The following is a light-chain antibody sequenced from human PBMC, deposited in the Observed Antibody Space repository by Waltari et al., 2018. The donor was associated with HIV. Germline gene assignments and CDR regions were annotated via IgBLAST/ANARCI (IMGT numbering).Light chain of an antibody. CDR1: SSNIGAYD. V-gene: IGLV1-40*01. J-gene: IGLJ1*01. Sequence: QSVLTQPPSVSGAPGQRVTISCTGSSSNIGAYDVHWYQQLPGRAPKLLIYANNNRPSGVPDRVSGSKSGTSASRAIAGLQIEDEGDYFCQSYDNSLRVSYVFSAGTRVTVL. CDR3: QSYDNSLRVSYV. CDR2: ANN.